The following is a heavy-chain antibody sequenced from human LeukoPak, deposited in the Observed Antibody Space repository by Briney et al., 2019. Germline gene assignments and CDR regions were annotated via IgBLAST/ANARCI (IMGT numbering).Heavy chain of an antibody. J-gene: IGHJ6*03. CDR3: ARGGYKGYCSGGSCYTLTYYYYYMDV. CDR2: INPNSGGT. D-gene: IGHD2-15*01. V-gene: IGHV1-2*02. Sequence: ASVKVSCKASGYTFTGYYMHWVRQAPGQGLEWMGWINPNSGGTNYAQKFQGRVTMTRDTSISTAYMELSRLRSDDTAVYYCARGGYKGYCSGGSCYTLTYYYYYMDVWGKGTTVTVSS. CDR1: GYTFTGYY.